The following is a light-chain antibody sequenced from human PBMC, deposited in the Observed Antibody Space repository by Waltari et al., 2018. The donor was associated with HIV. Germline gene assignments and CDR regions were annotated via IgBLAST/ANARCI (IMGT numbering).Light chain of an antibody. J-gene: IGKJ4*01. CDR1: QNVLYRSSNKNY. Sequence: DIVMTRSPASLAGSLGGRATINWKSSQNVLYRSSNKNYLAWYQQKPGQPPKVCLYWASVRESGVPGRFSGSWSGTDFTLTISSLQDEDVAVYYCQQYYTDNPTFGGGTKVEIK. CDR2: WAS. V-gene: IGKV4-1*01. CDR3: QQYYTDNPT.